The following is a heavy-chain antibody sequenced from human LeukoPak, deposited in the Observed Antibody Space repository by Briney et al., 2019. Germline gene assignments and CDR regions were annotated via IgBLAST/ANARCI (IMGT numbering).Heavy chain of an antibody. J-gene: IGHJ4*02. Sequence: SETLSLTCAVYGGSFSDYFWSWIRQPPGKRLEWIGEISHSGSTTYNPSLKSRVTISVDTPKNQFSLKLSSVTAADTAVYYCASMYSSGWYLWDYWGQGTLVTVSS. CDR3: ASMYSSGWYLWDY. D-gene: IGHD6-19*01. CDR2: ISHSGST. V-gene: IGHV4-34*09. CDR1: GGSFSDYF.